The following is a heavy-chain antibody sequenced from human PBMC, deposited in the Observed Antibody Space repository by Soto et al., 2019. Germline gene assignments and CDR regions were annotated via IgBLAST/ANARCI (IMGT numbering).Heavy chain of an antibody. V-gene: IGHV1-8*01. Sequence: ASVKVSCKASGYTFTSYDINWVRQATGQGLEWMGWMNPNSGNTGYAQKFQGRVTMTRNTSISTAYMELSSLRSEDTAVYYCARGRDIVVVPAAYNWFDPWGQGTLVTVSS. CDR1: GYTFTSYD. J-gene: IGHJ5*02. D-gene: IGHD2-2*01. CDR2: MNPNSGNT. CDR3: ARGRDIVVVPAAYNWFDP.